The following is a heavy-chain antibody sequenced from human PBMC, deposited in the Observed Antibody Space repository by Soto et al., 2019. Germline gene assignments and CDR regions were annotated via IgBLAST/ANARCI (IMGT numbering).Heavy chain of an antibody. J-gene: IGHJ3*02. V-gene: IGHV3-23*01. CDR2: ISGSGGST. Sequence: GGSLRLSCAASGFTFSSYAMSWVRQAPGKGLEWVSAISGSGGSTYYADSVKGRFTISRDNSKNTLYLQMNSLRAEDTAVYYCEKDHVVVVPAAIRFTNKPLDAFDIWGQGPMITV. CDR1: GFTFSSYA. CDR3: EKDHVVVVPAAIRFTNKPLDAFDI. D-gene: IGHD2-2*02.